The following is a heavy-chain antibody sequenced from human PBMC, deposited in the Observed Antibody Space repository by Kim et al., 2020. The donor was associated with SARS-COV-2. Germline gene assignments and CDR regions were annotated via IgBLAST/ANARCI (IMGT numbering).Heavy chain of an antibody. V-gene: IGHV3-11*04. Sequence: GGSLRLSCAASGFTFSDYYMSWIRQAPGKGLEWVSYISSSGSTIYYADSVKGRFTISRDNAKNSLYLQMNSLRAEDTAVYYCARRIHSGYDYCGGDCPNWFAPWGQGTLVTVSS. CDR1: GFTFSDYY. CDR2: ISSSGSTI. J-gene: IGHJ5*02. D-gene: IGHD5-12*01. CDR3: ARRIHSGYDYCGGDCPNWFAP.